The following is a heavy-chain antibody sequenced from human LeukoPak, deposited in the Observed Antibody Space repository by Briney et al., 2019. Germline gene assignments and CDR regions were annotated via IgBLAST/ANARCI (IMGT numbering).Heavy chain of an antibody. V-gene: IGHV3-66*01. J-gene: IGHJ4*02. Sequence: GGSLRLSCAASGFTVSSNYMSWVRQAPGKGLEWVSVIYSGGSTYYADSVKGRFTISRDNSKNTLYLQMNSLRAEDTAVYYCARDSYSYGPFDYWGQGILVTVSS. CDR1: GFTVSSNY. CDR2: IYSGGST. CDR3: ARDSYSYGPFDY. D-gene: IGHD5-18*01.